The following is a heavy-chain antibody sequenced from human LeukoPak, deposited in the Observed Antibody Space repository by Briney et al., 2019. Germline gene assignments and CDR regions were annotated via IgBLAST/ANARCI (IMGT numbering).Heavy chain of an antibody. D-gene: IGHD6-19*01. Sequence: GGSLRLSCEASGFRFSTSAMSWVRQAPGRGLEWVSAVSGSGVRTYYADSVKGRFTISRDNSRLFLQMNSLTAEGAGVYYCAKDASAVAGPEGSFDVWGQGTVVTVTS. V-gene: IGHV3-23*01. CDR2: VSGSGVRT. J-gene: IGHJ3*01. CDR1: GFRFSTSA. CDR3: AKDASAVAGPEGSFDV.